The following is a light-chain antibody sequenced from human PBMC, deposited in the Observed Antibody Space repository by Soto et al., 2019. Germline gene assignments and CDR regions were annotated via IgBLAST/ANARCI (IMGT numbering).Light chain of an antibody. CDR2: DAS. J-gene: IGKJ5*01. CDR1: QAIYSY. V-gene: IGKV1-9*01. CDR3: QQLLSYPIT. Sequence: IQITQSPSPLSASVGDRVTISCRASQAIYSYLVWYQQKAGQAPKLLIYDASTLQSGVPLRFSGSGSGTSFTLTISSLQPEDFATYYCQQLLSYPITFGQGTRLEI.